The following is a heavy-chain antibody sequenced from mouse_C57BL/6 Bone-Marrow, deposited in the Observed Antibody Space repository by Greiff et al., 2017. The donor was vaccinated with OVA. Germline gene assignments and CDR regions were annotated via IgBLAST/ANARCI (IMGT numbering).Heavy chain of an antibody. CDR2: IDPSDSYT. D-gene: IGHD2-5*01. CDR1: GYTFTSYW. V-gene: IGHV1-69*01. CDR3: ARTHYSNPYFDY. Sequence: QVQLKQSGAELVMPGASVKLSCKASGYTFTSYWMHWVKQRPGQGLEWIGEIDPSDSYTNYNQKFKGKSTLTVDKSSSTAYMQLSSLTSEDSAVYYCARTHYSNPYFDYWGQGTTLTDSS. J-gene: IGHJ2*01.